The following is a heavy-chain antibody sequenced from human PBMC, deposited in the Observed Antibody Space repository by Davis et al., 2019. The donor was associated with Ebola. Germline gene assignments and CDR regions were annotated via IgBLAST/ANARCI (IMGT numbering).Heavy chain of an antibody. CDR2: INPNSGGT. CDR3: ARGGITMMIVPRDYYYGLDV. J-gene: IGHJ6*04. Sequence: AASVKVSCKASGGTFSSYAISWVRQAPGQGLEWMGRINPNSGGTNYAQKFQGRVTMTRDTSISTAYMELSRLRSDDTAVYFCARGGITMMIVPRDYYYGLDVWGKGTTVTVSS. D-gene: IGHD3-22*01. V-gene: IGHV1-2*06. CDR1: GGTFSSYA.